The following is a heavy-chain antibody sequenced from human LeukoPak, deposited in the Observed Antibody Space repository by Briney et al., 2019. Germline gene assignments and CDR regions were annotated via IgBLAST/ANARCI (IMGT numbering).Heavy chain of an antibody. CDR3: ARDIVMVTYWFDP. CDR2: INPNSGGT. CDR1: GYTFTGYY. V-gene: IGHV1-2*02. J-gene: IGHJ5*02. Sequence: ASVKVSCKASGYTFTGYYMHWVRQAPGQGLEWMGWINPNSGGTNYAQKFQGGVTITRDTSISTAYMELSRLRSDDTAVYYCARDIVMVTYWFDPWGQGTLVTVSS. D-gene: IGHD5-18*01.